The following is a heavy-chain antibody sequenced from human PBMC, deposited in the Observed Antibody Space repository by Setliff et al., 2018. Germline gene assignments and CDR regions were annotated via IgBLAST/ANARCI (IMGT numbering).Heavy chain of an antibody. Sequence: PSETLSLTCTVYGGSFSDYYWGWVRQPPGKGLEWIGEINHRGSTNYSPSLRSRVTMSVDTSKKQLSLMPSTVTAADTAVYYCARGRMRGSCSGPSCTYDPFDIWGQGTPVTVSS. J-gene: IGHJ3*02. CDR1: GGSFSDYY. D-gene: IGHD2-2*01. V-gene: IGHV4-34*01. CDR3: ARGRMRGSCSGPSCTYDPFDI. CDR2: INHRGST.